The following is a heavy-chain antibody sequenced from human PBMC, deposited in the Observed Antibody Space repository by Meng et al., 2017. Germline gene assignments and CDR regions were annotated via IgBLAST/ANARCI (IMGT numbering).Heavy chain of an antibody. CDR2: IIPILGIA. D-gene: IGHD3-9*01. J-gene: IGHJ5*02. Sequence: SVKVSCKASGGTFSSYTISWVRQAPGQGLEWMGRIIPILGIANYAQKFQGRVTITADKSTSTAYMEMSSLRSDDTAVYYCARQPGGSYDILTGYSTYNWFDPWGQGTLVTVSS. V-gene: IGHV1-69*02. CDR1: GGTFSSYT. CDR3: ARQPGGSYDILTGYSTYNWFDP.